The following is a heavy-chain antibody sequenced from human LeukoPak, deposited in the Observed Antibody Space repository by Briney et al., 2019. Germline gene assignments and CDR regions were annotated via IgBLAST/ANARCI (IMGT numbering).Heavy chain of an antibody. V-gene: IGHV3-74*01. J-gene: IGHJ4*02. CDR3: ARGSFFVVPALDY. D-gene: IGHD2-2*01. Sequence: GGSLRLSCAASGFTFSSYWMHWVRQAPGKGLVWVSRINTDGSSTSYADSVKGRFTISRDNAKNTLYLQMNSLRAEDTAVYYCARGSFFVVPALDYWGQGTLVTASS. CDR2: INTDGSST. CDR1: GFTFSSYW.